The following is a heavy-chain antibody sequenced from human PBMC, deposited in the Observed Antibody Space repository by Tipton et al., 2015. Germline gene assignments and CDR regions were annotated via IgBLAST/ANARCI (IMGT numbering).Heavy chain of an antibody. V-gene: IGHV3-7*01. CDR1: GFTFNNYW. D-gene: IGHD5-12*01. CDR3: ARSGGYGWDY. CDR2: IKPDGSES. Sequence: SLRLSCAASGFTFNNYWMTWVRQAPGKGLEWVANIKPDGSESYYLDSVKGRFTFSRDNAKNSLFLQMNSLRVEDTAAYYCARSGGYGWDYWGQGALVTVSS. J-gene: IGHJ4*02.